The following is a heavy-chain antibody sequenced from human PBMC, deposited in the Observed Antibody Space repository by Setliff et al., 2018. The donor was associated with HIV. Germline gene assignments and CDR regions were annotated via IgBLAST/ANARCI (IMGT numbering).Heavy chain of an antibody. CDR3: ARHLLRGYIYIVFDY. Sequence: SETLSLTCAVSASSISSDYCWGWIRQPPGKGLEWIGSTHHSGSTYYNPSLNSRVTISVDTSKNHFSLKLRSVTAADTAVYYCARHLLRGYIYIVFDYWGQGTLVTDSS. CDR2: THHSGST. D-gene: IGHD5-18*01. V-gene: IGHV4-38-2*01. J-gene: IGHJ4*02. CDR1: ASSISSDYC.